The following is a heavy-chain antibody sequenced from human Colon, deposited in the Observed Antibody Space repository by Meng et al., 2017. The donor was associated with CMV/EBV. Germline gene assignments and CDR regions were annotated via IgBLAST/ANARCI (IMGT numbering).Heavy chain of an antibody. CDR2: IYYTGIT. CDR3: ARLDSSGYSRDF. V-gene: IGHV4-39*01. Sequence: SGPSFSTVNYYGGWLRQSPGKGMEWIGSIYYTGITYLNPSLKSRVTMSVDMSKNQFSLKLTSVTAADTAVYYCARLDSSGYSRDFWGQGTLVTVSS. D-gene: IGHD3-22*01. CDR1: GPSFSTVNYY. J-gene: IGHJ4*02.